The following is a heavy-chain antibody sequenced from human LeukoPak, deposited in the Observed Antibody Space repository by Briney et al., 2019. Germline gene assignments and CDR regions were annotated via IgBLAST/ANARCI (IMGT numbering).Heavy chain of an antibody. V-gene: IGHV3-33*06. CDR3: AKEWEAYCGGDCYPPLDY. CDR1: GFTFSSYA. D-gene: IGHD2-21*02. Sequence: PGGSLRLSCAASGFTFSSYAMSWVRQAPGKGLEWVAIIWYDGSNKYYADSVKGRFTISRDNPKNTLYLQMNSLRAEDTAVYYCAKEWEAYCGGDCYPPLDYWGQGTLVTVSA. J-gene: IGHJ4*02. CDR2: IWYDGSNK.